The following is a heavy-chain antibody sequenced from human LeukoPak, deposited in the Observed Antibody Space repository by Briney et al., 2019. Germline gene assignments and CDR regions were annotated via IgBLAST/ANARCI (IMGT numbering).Heavy chain of an antibody. CDR2: INHSGST. CDR3: ARGSVLLWFGELNRSYYFDY. J-gene: IGHJ4*02. D-gene: IGHD3-10*01. V-gene: IGHV4-34*01. Sequence: SETLSLTCAVYGGSFSGYYWSWIRQPPGKGLEWIGEINHSGSTNYNPSPKSRVTISVDTSKNQFSLKLSSVTAADTAVYYCARGSVLLWFGELNRSYYFDYWGQGTLVTVSS. CDR1: GGSFSGYY.